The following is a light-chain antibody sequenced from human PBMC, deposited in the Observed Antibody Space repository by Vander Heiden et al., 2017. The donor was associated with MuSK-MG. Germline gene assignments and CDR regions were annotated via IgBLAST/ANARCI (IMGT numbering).Light chain of an antibody. CDR2: QDI. CDR3: QARDSSTAV. Sequence: SYELTPPPPVSVSPGQTASITCSGDKLGDKYACWYQQRPGTSPLLVIYQDIKRPSGIPERFSGSNSGNTATLTISGTQAMDEADYYCQARDSSTAVFGGGTKLAVL. V-gene: IGLV3-1*01. J-gene: IGLJ2*01. CDR1: KLGDKY.